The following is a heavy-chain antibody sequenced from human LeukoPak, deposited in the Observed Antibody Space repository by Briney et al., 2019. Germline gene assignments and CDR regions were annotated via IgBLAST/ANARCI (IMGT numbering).Heavy chain of an antibody. V-gene: IGHV1-18*01. CDR3: ARLLSGSGFDP. CDR2: ISAYNRNT. CDR1: GYTLPSCG. Sequence: ASVKVPCKASGYTLPSCGLSWLRQAPGQGLAWMGWISAYNRNTNYAQKPQGRVTMTTDTSTSTAYMELRSLRSDDTAVYYCARLLSGSGFDPWGQGTLVTVSS. J-gene: IGHJ5*02. D-gene: IGHD3-10*01.